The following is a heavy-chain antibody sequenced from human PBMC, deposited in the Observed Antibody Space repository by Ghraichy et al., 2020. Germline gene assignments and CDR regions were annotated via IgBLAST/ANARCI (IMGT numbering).Heavy chain of an antibody. CDR2: INHSGST. J-gene: IGHJ5*02. V-gene: IGHV4-34*01. CDR1: GGSFSGYY. CDR3: ARVKGIAVSRWFDP. D-gene: IGHD6-19*01. Sequence: SETLSLTCAVYGGSFSGYYWSWIRQPPGKGLEWIGEINHSGSTNYNPSLKSRVTISVDTSKNQFSLKLSSVTAADTAVYYCARVKGIAVSRWFDPWGQGTLVTVSS.